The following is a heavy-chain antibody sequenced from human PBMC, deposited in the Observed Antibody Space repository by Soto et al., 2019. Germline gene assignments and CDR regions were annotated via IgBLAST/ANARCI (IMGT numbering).Heavy chain of an antibody. J-gene: IGHJ6*02. Sequence: QVQLVESGGGLVKPGGSLRLSCAASGFTFSDYYMSWIRQAPGKGLEWISYIVSGSTYTNYADSVKGRFTISRDNAKESLYLEMNSLRAEHTAVYYCARVDGESRMDVWGQGTTVSVSS. D-gene: IGHD2-21*01. CDR1: GFTFSDYY. V-gene: IGHV3-11*06. CDR3: ARVDGESRMDV. CDR2: IVSGSTYT.